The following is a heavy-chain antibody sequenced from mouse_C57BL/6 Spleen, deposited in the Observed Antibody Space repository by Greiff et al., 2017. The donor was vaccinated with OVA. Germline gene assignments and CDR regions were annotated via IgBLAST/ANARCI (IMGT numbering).Heavy chain of an antibody. J-gene: IGHJ4*01. V-gene: IGHV1-26*01. CDR2: INPNNGGT. D-gene: IGHD2-3*01. CDR3: ARLGYDGYYGSNAMDY. Sequence: VQLQQSGPELVKPGASVKISCKASGYTFTDYYMNWVKQSHGKSLEWIGDINPNNGGTSYNQKFKGKATLTVDKSSSTAYMELRSLTSEDSAVYYCARLGYDGYYGSNAMDYWGQGTSVTVSS. CDR1: GYTFTDYY.